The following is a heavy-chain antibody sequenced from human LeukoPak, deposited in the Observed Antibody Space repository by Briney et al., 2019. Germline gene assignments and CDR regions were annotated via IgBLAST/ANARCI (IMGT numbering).Heavy chain of an antibody. J-gene: IGHJ4*02. Sequence: ASVKVSCKASGYTFTSYYMHWVRQAPGQGLEWMGIINTSGGSTSYAQKFQGRVTINRDTSTSTVYMELSSLRSEDTAVYYCAKDRIAAAGTSLDYWAQGTLVTVPS. CDR3: AKDRIAAAGTSLDY. D-gene: IGHD6-13*01. CDR2: INTSGGST. V-gene: IGHV1-46*01. CDR1: GYTFTSYY.